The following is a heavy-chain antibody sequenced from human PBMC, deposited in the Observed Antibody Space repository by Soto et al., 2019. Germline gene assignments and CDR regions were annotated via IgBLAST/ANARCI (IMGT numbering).Heavy chain of an antibody. V-gene: IGHV4-34*01. CDR2: INHSGST. CDR3: ARALVVVAATTYFDY. CDR1: GGSFSGYY. D-gene: IGHD2-15*01. J-gene: IGHJ4*02. Sequence: SETLSLTCAVYGGSFSGYYWSWIRQPPGKGLEWIGEINHSGSTNYNPSLKSRVTISVDTSKNQFSLKLSSVTAADTAVYYCARALVVVAATTYFDYWGQGTLVTVSS.